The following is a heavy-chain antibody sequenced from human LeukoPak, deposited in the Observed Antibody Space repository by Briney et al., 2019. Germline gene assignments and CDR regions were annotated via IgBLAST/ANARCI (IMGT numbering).Heavy chain of an antibody. CDR2: IIPIFGTA. Sequence: GASVKVSCKASGGTFSSYAISWVRQAPGQGLEWMGRIIPIFGTANYAQKFQGRVTITTGESTSTAYMELSSLRSEDTAVYYCARLIYDSSGYYFDYWGQGTLVTVSS. J-gene: IGHJ4*02. D-gene: IGHD3-22*01. CDR3: ARLIYDSSGYYFDY. V-gene: IGHV1-69*05. CDR1: GGTFSSYA.